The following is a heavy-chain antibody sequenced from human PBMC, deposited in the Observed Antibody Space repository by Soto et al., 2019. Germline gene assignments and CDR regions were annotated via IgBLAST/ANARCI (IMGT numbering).Heavy chain of an antibody. CDR3: ASHFTGVLVLGASPPGGDNYGWDV. J-gene: IGHJ6*02. V-gene: IGHV1-69*02. CDR2: IIPILDIP. CDR1: GGTFSRYT. D-gene: IGHD2-15*01. Sequence: QVQLVQSGAEVKKPGSSVKVSCKASGGTFSRYTFTWVRQAPGQGLEWMGRIIPILDIPNYAQNFQGRVTIPEDKTTGTAYMELSSLTSDATAVYYCASHFTGVLVLGASPPGGDNYGWDVWGQGTTVTVSS.